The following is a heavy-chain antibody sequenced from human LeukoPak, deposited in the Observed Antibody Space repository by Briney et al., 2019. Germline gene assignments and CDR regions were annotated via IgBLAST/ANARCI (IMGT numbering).Heavy chain of an antibody. J-gene: IGHJ4*02. Sequence: SETLSLTCTVSGGSITNGGHYGGWVRQPPGKGLEWLGRIYYNGNTYYNPSRKSRLTMSVDTSKNEFSLWLSSVTAADTAVYYCARHCGGGGCYTVLDYWGQGALVTVSS. V-gene: IGHV4-39*01. CDR3: ARHCGGGGCYTVLDY. D-gene: IGHD2-15*01. CDR2: IYYNGNT. CDR1: GGSITNGGHY.